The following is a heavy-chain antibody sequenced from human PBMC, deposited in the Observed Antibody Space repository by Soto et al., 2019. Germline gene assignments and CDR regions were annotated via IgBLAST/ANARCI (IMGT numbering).Heavy chain of an antibody. J-gene: IGHJ3*02. V-gene: IGHV3-33*01. CDR2: IWYDASNK. CDR1: XXTXXXXX. D-gene: IGHD6-13*01. CDR3: ARDGAAAYPTFCFDI. Sequence: PGRSLRLSCXXXXXTXXXXXXXXVXQAPGXXXXXVXVIWYDASNKYSADSVKGRFTISRDNSKNTLYLQMNSLRAEDTAVYYCARDGAAAYPTFCFDIWGQGTMVTVSS.